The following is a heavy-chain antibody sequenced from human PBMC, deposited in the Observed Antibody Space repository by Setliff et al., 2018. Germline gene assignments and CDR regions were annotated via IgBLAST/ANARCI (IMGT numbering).Heavy chain of an antibody. CDR3: ARDLDLNYDFWSGYYYGNAFDI. Sequence: LSLTCTVSGGSISSHYWSWIRQPPGKGLEWIGYIYYSGSTNYNPSLKGRVTISVDTSKNQFSLKLSSVTAADTAVYYCARDLDLNYDFWSGYYYGNAFDIWGQGTMVTVS. CDR1: GGSISSHY. D-gene: IGHD3-3*01. V-gene: IGHV4-59*11. J-gene: IGHJ3*02. CDR2: IYYSGST.